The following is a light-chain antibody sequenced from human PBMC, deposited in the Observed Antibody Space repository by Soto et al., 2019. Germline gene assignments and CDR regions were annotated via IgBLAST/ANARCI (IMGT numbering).Light chain of an antibody. V-gene: IGKV1-5*02. Sequence: DIQMTQSPSTLSASVGDRVTIICRASQSINRWLAWYQQTTGKAPKLLIHDASSLESGVPLRFSGTGAGTDFTLTIRSLQSDDFATYDSQQYDSYPLTFGGGTNVDIK. CDR3: QQYDSYPLT. J-gene: IGKJ4*01. CDR1: QSINRW. CDR2: DAS.